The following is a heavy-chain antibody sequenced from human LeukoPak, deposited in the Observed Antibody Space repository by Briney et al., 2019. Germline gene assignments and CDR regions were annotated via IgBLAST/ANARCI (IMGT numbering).Heavy chain of an antibody. CDR1: GGTFSSYA. CDR2: IIPILGTA. D-gene: IGHD3-10*01. CDR3: ASIPSINMVRGVHYYYYGMDV. J-gene: IGHJ6*04. V-gene: IGHV1-69*13. Sequence: SVNVSCKASGGTFSSYAISWVRQAPGQGLEWMGGIIPILGTANYAQKFQGRVTITADESTSTAYMELSSLRSEDTAVYYCASIPSINMVRGVHYYYYGMDVWGKGTTVTVSS.